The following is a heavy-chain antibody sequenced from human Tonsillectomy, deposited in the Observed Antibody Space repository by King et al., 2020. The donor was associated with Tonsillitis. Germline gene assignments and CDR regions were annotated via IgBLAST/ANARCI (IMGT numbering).Heavy chain of an antibody. Sequence: VQLVESEGGVVQPGRSLRLSCAASGFTFSSYGMHWVRQAPGKGLEWVAVISYDGTNKYYADSVKGRFTXSRDNSKNTVYLQMNSLRADDTAVYYFAIHGGTGLLDPWGQXTLVTVSS. CDR1: GFTFSSYG. J-gene: IGHJ5*02. CDR2: ISYDGTNK. CDR3: AIHGGTGLLDP. V-gene: IGHV3-30*03. D-gene: IGHD3/OR15-3a*01.